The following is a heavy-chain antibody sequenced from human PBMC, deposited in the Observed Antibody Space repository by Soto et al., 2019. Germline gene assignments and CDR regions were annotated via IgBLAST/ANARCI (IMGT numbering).Heavy chain of an antibody. Sequence: SETLSLTCTVSGGSISSSSYYWGWIRQPPGKGLEWIGSIYYSGSTYYNPSLKSRVTISVDTSKNQFSLKLSSVTAADTAVYYCARLEPYGDYHLPYNWFDPWGQGTLVTVSS. V-gene: IGHV4-39*01. CDR1: GGSISSSSYY. CDR3: ARLEPYGDYHLPYNWFDP. J-gene: IGHJ5*02. CDR2: IYYSGST. D-gene: IGHD4-17*01.